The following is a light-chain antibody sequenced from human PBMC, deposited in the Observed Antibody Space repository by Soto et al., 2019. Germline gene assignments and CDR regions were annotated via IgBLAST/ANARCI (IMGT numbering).Light chain of an antibody. Sequence: ETLLTQSPATLSLSPGERATLSCRASRSISTYLAWYQQKPGQAPRLLIYEALNRATGVPARFSGSGSGTDFNLTISSLETEDFAVYYCQQRNNWPLTFGGGTKVDIK. CDR3: QQRNNWPLT. CDR1: RSISTY. J-gene: IGKJ4*02. CDR2: EAL. V-gene: IGKV3-11*01.